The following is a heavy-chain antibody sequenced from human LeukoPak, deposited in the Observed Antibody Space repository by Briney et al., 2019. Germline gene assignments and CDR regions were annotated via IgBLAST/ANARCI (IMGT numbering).Heavy chain of an antibody. J-gene: IGHJ4*02. CDR2: IYYSGST. V-gene: IGHV4-59*08. CDR1: GGSISSYY. D-gene: IGHD6-19*01. CDR3: ARHPSPRYSSGWYYFDY. Sequence: SETLSLTCTVSGGSISSYYWSWIRQPPGKGLEWIGYIYYSGSTNYNPSLKSRVTISVDTSKNQFSLKLSSVTAADTAAYYCARHPSPRYSSGWYYFDYWGQGTLVTVSS.